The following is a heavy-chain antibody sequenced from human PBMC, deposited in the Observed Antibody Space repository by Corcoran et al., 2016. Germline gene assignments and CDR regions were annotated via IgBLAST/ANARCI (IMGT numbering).Heavy chain of an antibody. CDR1: GFTFSSYG. Sequence: QVQLVESGGGVVQPGRSLRLSCAASGFTFSSYGMHWVRQAPGKGLEWVAVISYDGSNKYYADSVKGRFTISRDNSKNTLYLQMNSLRAEDTAVYYCAKGGDFWSGYYSYYFDYWGQGTLVTVSS. V-gene: IGHV3-30*18. CDR2: ISYDGSNK. D-gene: IGHD3-3*01. CDR3: AKGGDFWSGYYSYYFDY. J-gene: IGHJ4*02.